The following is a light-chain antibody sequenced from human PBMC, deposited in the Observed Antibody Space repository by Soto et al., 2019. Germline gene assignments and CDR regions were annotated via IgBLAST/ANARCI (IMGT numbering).Light chain of an antibody. CDR1: SSDVGGYEY. CDR2: EVT. CDR3: SSYTSSSTWV. V-gene: IGLV2-14*01. Sequence: QSALTQPASVSESPGQSITISCTGTSSDVGGYEYVSWYQQHPGKAPKLMIYEVTNRPSGVSNRFSGSKSGNTASLAISGLQAEDEADYYCSSYTSSSTWVFGGGTKLTVL. J-gene: IGLJ3*02.